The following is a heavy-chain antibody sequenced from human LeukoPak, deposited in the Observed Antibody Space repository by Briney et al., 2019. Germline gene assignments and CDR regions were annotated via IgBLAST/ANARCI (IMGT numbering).Heavy chain of an antibody. Sequence: PSETLSLTCTVSGGSISSYYWSWIRHPPGKGLEGIGYIYYSGSTNCNPSVKSRVDMSVDTSKKQFSLKLSSLTAADTAVYYCARGGTAVIAPYAFDIWGQGTMVTVSS. CDR2: IYYSGST. V-gene: IGHV4-59*01. CDR3: ARGGTAVIAPYAFDI. CDR1: GGSISSYY. D-gene: IGHD4-23*01. J-gene: IGHJ3*02.